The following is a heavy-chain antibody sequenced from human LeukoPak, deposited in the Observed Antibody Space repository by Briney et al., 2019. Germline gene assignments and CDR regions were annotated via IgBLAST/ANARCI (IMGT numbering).Heavy chain of an antibody. Sequence: SSETLSLTCTVSGGSISSSSYYWGWIRQPPGKGLEWIGSIYYSGSTYYNPSLKSRVTISVDTSKNQFSLKLSSVTAADTAVYYCAKLDLTMIVAPGDYWGQGTLVTVSS. CDR1: GGSISSSSYY. CDR2: IYYSGST. V-gene: IGHV4-39*01. D-gene: IGHD3-22*01. CDR3: AKLDLTMIVAPGDY. J-gene: IGHJ4*02.